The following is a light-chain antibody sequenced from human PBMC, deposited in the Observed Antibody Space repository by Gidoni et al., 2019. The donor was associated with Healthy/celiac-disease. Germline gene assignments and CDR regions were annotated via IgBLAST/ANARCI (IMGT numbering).Light chain of an antibody. CDR1: QSVSSSY. CDR2: GAS. Sequence: IVLTQSPGTLSLSPGERATLSCRASQSVSSSYLAWYQQKPGQAPRLLIYGASNRATGPPDRCSGSGSGTDFTLTISRLEAEDFAVYYCQQYGSPPQTFGQGTKVEIK. CDR3: QQYGSPPQT. J-gene: IGKJ1*01. V-gene: IGKV3-20*01.